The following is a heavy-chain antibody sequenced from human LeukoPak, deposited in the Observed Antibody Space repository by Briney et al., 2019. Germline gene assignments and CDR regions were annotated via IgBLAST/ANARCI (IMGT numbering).Heavy chain of an antibody. CDR3: ILTTVATSIEY. Sequence: HPGGSLRLSCAVSGLTVNKNYVNWVRQAPGKGLEWVSVIHNTVRIHYADSLNGRFTISSDTSKNTVYLQMNGLRAEDTAVYYCILTTVATSIEYWGPGTLVTVSP. CDR1: GLTVNKNY. CDR2: IHNTVRI. D-gene: IGHD4-23*01. V-gene: IGHV3-53*01. J-gene: IGHJ4*02.